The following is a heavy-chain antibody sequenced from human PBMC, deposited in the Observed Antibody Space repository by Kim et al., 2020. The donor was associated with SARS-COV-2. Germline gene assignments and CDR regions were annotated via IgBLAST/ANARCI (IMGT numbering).Heavy chain of an antibody. CDR3: ASLYYYDSSGTIDY. CDR2: ISYDGSNK. D-gene: IGHD3-22*01. J-gene: IGHJ4*02. V-gene: IGHV3-33*05. Sequence: GGSLRLSCAASGLTFSSYGMHWFRQAPGKGLEWVAVISYDGSNKYYADSVKGRFTISRDNSKNTLYLQMNSLRAEDTAVYYCASLYYYDSSGTIDYWGQGTLVTVSS. CDR1: GLTFSSYG.